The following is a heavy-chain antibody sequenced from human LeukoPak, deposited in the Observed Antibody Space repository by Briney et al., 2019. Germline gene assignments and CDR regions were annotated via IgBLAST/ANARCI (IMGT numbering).Heavy chain of an antibody. J-gene: IGHJ4*02. Sequence: PGGSLRLSCAASGFTFSDYYMSWVRQAPGKGLVWVSRINSDGGSTTYADSVKGRFTISRDNAKKTLYLQMNSLRAEDMALYYCAKGGHSGGYSTLDYWGQGTLVTVSS. CDR3: AKGGHSGGYSTLDY. D-gene: IGHD3-10*01. CDR2: INSDGGST. CDR1: GFTFSDYY. V-gene: IGHV3-74*01.